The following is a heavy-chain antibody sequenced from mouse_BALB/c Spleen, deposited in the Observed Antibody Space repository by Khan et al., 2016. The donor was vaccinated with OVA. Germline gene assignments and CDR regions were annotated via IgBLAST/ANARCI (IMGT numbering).Heavy chain of an antibody. D-gene: IGHD2-3*01. V-gene: IGHV3-2*02. J-gene: IGHJ4*01. CDR3: ARDGSRYNYAMDY. CDR2: ISYSGST. Sequence: EVQLQESGPGLVKPSQSLSLTCTVTGYSITSDYAWNWIRQFPGNKLEWMCYISYSGSTNYNPALKSRISITRDTSKNQFFLQLNSVTTEDTATYYCARDGSRYNYAMDYWGQGTSVTGAS. CDR1: GYSITSDYA.